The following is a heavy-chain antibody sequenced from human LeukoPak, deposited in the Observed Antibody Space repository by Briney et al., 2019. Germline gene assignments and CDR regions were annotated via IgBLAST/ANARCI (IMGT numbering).Heavy chain of an antibody. J-gene: IGHJ4*02. CDR3: AREGGAAAAAFDY. V-gene: IGHV1-69*05. D-gene: IGHD6-13*01. CDR1: GDTFNSYA. Sequence: GASVKVSCKASGDTFNSYAISWVRQAPGQGLEWMGGIIPIFGTANYAQKFQGRVTITTDESTSTAYMELSSLRSEDTAVYYCAREGGAAAAAFDYWGQGTLVTVSS. CDR2: IIPIFGTA.